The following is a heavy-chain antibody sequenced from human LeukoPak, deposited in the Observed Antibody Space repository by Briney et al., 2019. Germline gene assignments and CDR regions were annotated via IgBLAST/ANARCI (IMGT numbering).Heavy chain of an antibody. CDR1: GFNFEDYA. CDR3: TREVERGGSYWGGDS. J-gene: IGHJ5*01. D-gene: IGHD1-26*01. Sequence: PGRSLRLSCATSGFNFEDYAMNWVRQAPGKGLEWRGLITSKAYGGTTDLAASVKGRFSISRDESKPIAYLQMNSLKIEDTGVYYCTREVERGGSYWGGDSWGQGTLVTVSS. CDR2: ITSKAYGGTT. V-gene: IGHV3-49*04.